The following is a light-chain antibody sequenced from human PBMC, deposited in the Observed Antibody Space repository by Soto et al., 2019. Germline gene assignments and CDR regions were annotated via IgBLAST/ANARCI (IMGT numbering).Light chain of an antibody. CDR2: GAS. CDR3: QQIYNGVT. J-gene: IGKJ1*01. Sequence: DIQLTQSPPSLSASVGDRVTITCRASQSIRTYLNWYQQKPGKAPQLLIYGASSLQRGVPSRFSGGGSGTDFTLTISSLQPEDFATYYCQQIYNGVTFGQGTKVQIK. V-gene: IGKV1-39*01. CDR1: QSIRTY.